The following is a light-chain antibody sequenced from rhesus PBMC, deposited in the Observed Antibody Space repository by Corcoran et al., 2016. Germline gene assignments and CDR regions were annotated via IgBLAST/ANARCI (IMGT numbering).Light chain of an antibody. CDR2: KAS. Sequence: DIQMTQSPSSLSASVGDTVTITCRASQSISNWLDWYQQKPGKAPKLLLYKASTLQSGVPSRFSGTGSGTDFTLTLRSLQPEDFTTYYCLQYGSSPLTFGEGTKVELK. CDR1: QSISNW. J-gene: IGKJ4*01. V-gene: IGKV1-22*01. CDR3: LQYGSSPLT.